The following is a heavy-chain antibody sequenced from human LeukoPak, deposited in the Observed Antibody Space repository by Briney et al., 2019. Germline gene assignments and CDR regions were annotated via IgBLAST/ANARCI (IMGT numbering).Heavy chain of an antibody. CDR3: ARHSGSYYNPPYYFDY. D-gene: IGHD1-26*01. CDR2: INHSGST. J-gene: IGHJ4*02. Sequence: SETLSLTCAVYGGSFSGYYWSWIRQPPGKGLEWIGEINHSGSTNYNPSLKSRVTISVDTSKNQFSLRLSSVTAADTAVYYCARHSGSYYNPPYYFDYWGQGTLVTVSS. V-gene: IGHV4-34*01. CDR1: GGSFSGYY.